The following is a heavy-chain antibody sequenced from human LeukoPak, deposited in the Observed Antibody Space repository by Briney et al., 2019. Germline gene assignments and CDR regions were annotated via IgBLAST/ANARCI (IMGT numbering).Heavy chain of an antibody. CDR3: ARQIWTTVTGYIDY. CDR2: IYHSGST. V-gene: IGHV4-38-2*01. CDR1: GYSISSGYY. D-gene: IGHD4-17*01. J-gene: IGHJ4*02. Sequence: SQTLSLTCAVSGYSISSGYYWGWIRQPPGKGLEWIGSIYHSGSTYYNPSLKSRVTISVDTSKNQFSLKLSSVTAADTAVYYCARQIWTTVTGYIDYWGQGTLVTASS.